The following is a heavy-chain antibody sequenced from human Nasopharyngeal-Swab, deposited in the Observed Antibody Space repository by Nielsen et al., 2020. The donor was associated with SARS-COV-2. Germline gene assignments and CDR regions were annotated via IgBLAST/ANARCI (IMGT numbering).Heavy chain of an antibody. CDR2: ISAYNGNT. CDR3: ARDLATVILGWFDP. CDR1: GYTFTSYG. J-gene: IGHJ5*02. V-gene: IGHV1-18*01. D-gene: IGHD4-11*01. Sequence: ASVKVSCKASGYTFTSYGISRVRQAPGQGLEWMGWISAYNGNTKYAQKLQGRVTMTTDTSTSTAYMELRSLRSDDTAVYYCARDLATVILGWFDPWGQGTLVTVSS.